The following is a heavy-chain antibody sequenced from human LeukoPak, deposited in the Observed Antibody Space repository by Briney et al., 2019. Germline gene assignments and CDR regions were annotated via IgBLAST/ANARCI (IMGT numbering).Heavy chain of an antibody. D-gene: IGHD2-21*02. CDR2: IYYSGST. CDR1: GGSISSYY. CDR3: ARVKGSGDKRYYFDY. V-gene: IGHV4-59*01. J-gene: IGHJ4*02. Sequence: PSETLSLTCTVSGGSISSYYWSWIRQPPGKGLEWIGYIYYSGSTNYNPSLKSRVTISVDTTKNQFSLKLSSVTAADTAVYYCARVKGSGDKRYYFDYWGQGTLVTVSS.